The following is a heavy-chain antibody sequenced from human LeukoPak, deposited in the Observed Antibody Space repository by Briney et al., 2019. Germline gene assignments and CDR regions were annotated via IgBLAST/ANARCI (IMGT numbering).Heavy chain of an antibody. J-gene: IGHJ4*02. D-gene: IGHD6-13*01. CDR3: ARAKAYSSSRYYFDY. CDR1: GHSFTSYW. Sequence: GESLKISCKDSGHSFTSYWIGWVRQMPGKGLEWMGIIYPGDSDTRYSPSFQGQVTISADKSISTAYLLWSSLKASDTAMYYCARAKAYSSSRYYFDYWGQGTLVTVSS. CDR2: IYPGDSDT. V-gene: IGHV5-51*01.